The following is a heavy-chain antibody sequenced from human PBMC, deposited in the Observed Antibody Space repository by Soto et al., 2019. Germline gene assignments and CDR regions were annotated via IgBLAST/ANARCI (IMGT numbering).Heavy chain of an antibody. CDR3: ARGVLDY. D-gene: IGHD2-8*02. Sequence: VQLVESGGGLAQPGGSLRLSCGGSGFNFSGYAMNWVRQAPGKGLEWVSYISSRSSGIHYADSVKGRFTISRDNGKRSLYLHMNSLRDEDTGIYYCARGVLDYWGQGALVTVSS. CDR1: GFNFSGYA. V-gene: IGHV3-48*02. CDR2: ISSRSSGI. J-gene: IGHJ4*02.